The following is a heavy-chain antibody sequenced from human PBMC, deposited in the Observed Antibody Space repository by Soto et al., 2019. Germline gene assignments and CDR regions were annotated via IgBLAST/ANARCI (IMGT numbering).Heavy chain of an antibody. D-gene: IGHD4-17*01. V-gene: IGHV4-59*06. J-gene: IGHJ4*02. CDR3: ARCVFADYPVFDY. Sequence: PSETLSLTCTVSGGSINSYYWSWIRQPPGKGLEWIGYMYHSGSTYYNPSLKSRVTISIDTSKNQFSLKLSSVTAADTAVYYCARCVFADYPVFDYWGQGTLVTVSS. CDR1: GGSINSYY. CDR2: MYHSGST.